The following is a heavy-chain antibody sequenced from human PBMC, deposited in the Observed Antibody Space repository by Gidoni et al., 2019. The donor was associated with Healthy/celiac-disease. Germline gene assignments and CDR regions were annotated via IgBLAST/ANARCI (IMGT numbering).Heavy chain of an antibody. CDR2: IYYSGST. Sequence: QVQLQESGPGLVKPSETLSLTCTVSGGSISSYYWSWIRQPPGKGLEWIGYIYYSGSTNYNPSLKSRVTISVDTSKNQFSLKLSSVTAADTAVYYCAGGGGGYAIGLAEYWGQGTLVTVSS. V-gene: IGHV4-59*01. D-gene: IGHD5-12*01. CDR3: AGGGGGYAIGLAEY. CDR1: GGSISSYY. J-gene: IGHJ4*02.